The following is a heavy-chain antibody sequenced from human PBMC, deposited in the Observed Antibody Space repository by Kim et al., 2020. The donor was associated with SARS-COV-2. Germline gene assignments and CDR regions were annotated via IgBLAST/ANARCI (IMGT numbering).Heavy chain of an antibody. CDR3: AKDISGSSGWRPGVGVDY. CDR2: ISWDGGST. V-gene: IGHV3-43D*03. Sequence: GGSLRLSCAASGFTFDDYAMHWVRQAPGKGLEWVSLISWDGGSTYYADSVKGRFTISRDNSKNSLYLQMNSLRAEDTALYYCAKDISGSSGWRPGVGVDYWGQGTLVTVSS. CDR1: GFTFDDYA. D-gene: IGHD6-19*01. J-gene: IGHJ4*02.